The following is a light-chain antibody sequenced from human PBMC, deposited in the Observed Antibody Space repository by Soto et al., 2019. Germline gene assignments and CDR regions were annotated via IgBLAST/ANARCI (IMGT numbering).Light chain of an antibody. V-gene: IGKV3-15*01. CDR2: DAS. Sequence: ETVMPQSPATLSVSPGERPTLSCMASQSVSSNLAWYQKTPGQAPRLLIYDASTSATGIPARFSGSGSGTEFNPTNSSLQSEYFAVSYCQQYYTWTLTFGTRTKVDIK. CDR1: QSVSSN. CDR3: QQYYTWTLT. J-gene: IGKJ3*01.